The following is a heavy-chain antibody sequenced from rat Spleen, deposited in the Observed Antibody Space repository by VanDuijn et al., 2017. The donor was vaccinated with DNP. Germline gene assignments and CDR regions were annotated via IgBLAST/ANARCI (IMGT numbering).Heavy chain of an antibody. CDR2: INTDGGST. CDR3: ALLQWSGYSTLGA. V-gene: IGHV5-58*01. Sequence: EVQLVESGGDLVQPGRSLKLSCVASGFTFNNYWMTWFRQAPGKGLEWVACINTDGGSTCYPDSVKGRFTISRDNAENTVYLQMNSLRSEDTATYYCALLQWSGYSTLGAWGQGTSVTVSS. D-gene: IGHD1-1*01. J-gene: IGHJ4*01. CDR1: GFTFNNYW.